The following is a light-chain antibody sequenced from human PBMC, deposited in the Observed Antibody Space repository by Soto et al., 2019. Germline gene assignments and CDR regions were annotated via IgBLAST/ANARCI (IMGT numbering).Light chain of an antibody. CDR2: EVS. CDR3: SSYAGSNNLV. V-gene: IGLV2-8*01. CDR1: SSDVGGYNY. Sequence: QSVLTQPPSASGSPGQSVTISCTGTSSDVGGYNYVSWYQQHPGKAPKLMIYEVSKRPSGVPERFSGSKSGNTASLTVSGLQAEDEDDYYCSSYAGSNNLVFGGGTKLTVL. J-gene: IGLJ2*01.